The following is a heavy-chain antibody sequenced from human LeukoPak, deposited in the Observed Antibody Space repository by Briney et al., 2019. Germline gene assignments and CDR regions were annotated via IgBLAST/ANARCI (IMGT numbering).Heavy chain of an antibody. J-gene: IGHJ4*02. V-gene: IGHV4-4*02. CDR1: GVSMSSYNW. CDR2: IHESGST. Sequence: SGTPSLTCAVSGVSMSSYNWWSWVRQPPGKGLEWIGEIHESGSTNYNPSLKSRVTISVDKSKDQFSLKLSSVTAADTAVYYCARHEGFSQKDWGQGTQVTVS. CDR3: ARHEGFSQKD.